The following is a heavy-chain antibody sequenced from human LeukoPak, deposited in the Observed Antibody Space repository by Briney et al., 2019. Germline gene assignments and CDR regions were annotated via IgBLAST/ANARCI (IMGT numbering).Heavy chain of an antibody. CDR3: AISAPGGYSSYDY. CDR2: ISACNGNT. J-gene: IGHJ4*02. Sequence: ASVKVSCKASGYTFTSYGVSWVRQAPGQGLEWMGWISACNGNTNYAQKLQGRVTMTTDTSTSTAYMELRSLRSDDTAVYYCAISAPGGYSSYDYWGQGTLVTVSS. V-gene: IGHV1-18*01. D-gene: IGHD6-13*01. CDR1: GYTFTSYG.